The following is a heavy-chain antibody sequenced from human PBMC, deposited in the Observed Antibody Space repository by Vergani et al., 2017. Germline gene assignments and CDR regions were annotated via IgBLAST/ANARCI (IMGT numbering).Heavy chain of an antibody. J-gene: IGHJ4*03. CDR1: GFTFSNSA. Sequence: EVHLLESGGGLVQSGGSLRLSCAASGFTFSNSAVSWVRQAPGRGLAWVSSISVPGLSTYYADSVKGRFSISRENSKNTVFLQMHSLRAEDTAKNYCVKEKIDLGSYFFDSWGQGILVTVSS. CDR2: ISVPGLST. CDR3: VKEKIDLGSYFFDS. V-gene: IGHV3-23*01. D-gene: IGHD2/OR15-2a*01.